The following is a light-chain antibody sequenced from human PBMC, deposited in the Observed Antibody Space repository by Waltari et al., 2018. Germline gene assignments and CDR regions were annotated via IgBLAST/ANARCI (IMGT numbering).Light chain of an antibody. CDR1: QSLLHRNGYNS. CDR3: MQALQIPWT. V-gene: IGKV2-28*01. CDR2: LGS. Sequence: DIVMTQSPLSLPVTPGEPASISCRSSQSLLHRNGYNSLDWYLQKPGQSPQLRIYLGSNRASGVPDRFSGSESGTDFTLKISRVEAEDVGVYYCMQALQIPWTFGQGTKVEIK. J-gene: IGKJ1*01.